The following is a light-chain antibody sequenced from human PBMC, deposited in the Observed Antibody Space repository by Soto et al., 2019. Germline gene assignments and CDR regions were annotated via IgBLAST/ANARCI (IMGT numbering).Light chain of an antibody. CDR3: QSFHSSAVI. V-gene: IGLV6-57*04. J-gene: IGLJ2*01. CDR1: SGRIVSNF. CDR2: EDN. Sequence: NFILTQPHSVSESPGKTVTASCTRSSGRIVSNFVQWYQQRPGSAPTTVIYEDNQRPSGVPDRFSGAIDSSSNSASLTISGLKTEDEADYYCQSFHSSAVIFGGGTKVTVL.